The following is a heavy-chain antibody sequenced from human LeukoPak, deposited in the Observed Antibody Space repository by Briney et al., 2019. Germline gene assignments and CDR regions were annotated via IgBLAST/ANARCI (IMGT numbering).Heavy chain of an antibody. Sequence: PGGSLRLSCAASGFTFSSYAMSWVRQAPGKGLEWVSAIRGSGGSTYYADSVKGRFTISRDNSKNTLYLQMNSLRAEDTAVYYCAKTLRIFSHFDYWGQGTLVTVSS. V-gene: IGHV3-23*01. D-gene: IGHD3-3*01. J-gene: IGHJ4*02. CDR1: GFTFSSYA. CDR3: AKTLRIFSHFDY. CDR2: IRGSGGST.